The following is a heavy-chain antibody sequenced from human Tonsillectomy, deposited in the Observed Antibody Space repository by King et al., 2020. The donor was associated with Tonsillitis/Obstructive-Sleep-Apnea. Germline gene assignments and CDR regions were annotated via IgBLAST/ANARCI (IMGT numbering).Heavy chain of an antibody. V-gene: IGHV3-23*04. J-gene: IGHJ5*02. CDR2: ISATGGST. CDR3: ARIVGDITGPNWFDP. Sequence: VQLVESGGGLVQPGGSLRLSCAASGFSFSTYAMTWVRQAPGKGLEWVSAISATGGSTYYANSEKGRFTISRDNSKTTRSLQMNSLRAEDTAVYYCARIVGDITGPNWFDPWGQGTLVTVSS. D-gene: IGHD1-20*01. CDR1: GFSFSTYA.